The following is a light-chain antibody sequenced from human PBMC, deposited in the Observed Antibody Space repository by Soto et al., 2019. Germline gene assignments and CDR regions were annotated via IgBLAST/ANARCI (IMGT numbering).Light chain of an antibody. CDR3: ATWDDSLNGFYV. Sequence: QSVLTQPPSASGTPGQGVTISCSGSTSNIGSNYVYWYQQLPGTAPKLLIYRNNQRPSGVPDRFSGSKSGTSASLAISGLRSDDEADYLCATWDDSLNGFYVFGPGTKVTVL. V-gene: IGLV1-47*01. CDR2: RNN. CDR1: TSNIGSNY. J-gene: IGLJ1*01.